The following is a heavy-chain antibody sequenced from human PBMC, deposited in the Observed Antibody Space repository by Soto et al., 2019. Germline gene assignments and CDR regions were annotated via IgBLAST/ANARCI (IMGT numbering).Heavy chain of an antibody. CDR3: ARVPYSYSSSWYWFDP. Sequence: QVQLVQSGAEVKKPGSSVKVSCKASGGTFSSYAISWVRQAPGQGLEWMGGIIPIFGTANYAQKFQGRVTITADESTSTAYMELRSLRSEDTAVYYCARVPYSYSSSWYWFDPWGQGTLVTVSS. CDR1: GGTFSSYA. V-gene: IGHV1-69*01. J-gene: IGHJ5*02. D-gene: IGHD6-13*01. CDR2: IIPIFGTA.